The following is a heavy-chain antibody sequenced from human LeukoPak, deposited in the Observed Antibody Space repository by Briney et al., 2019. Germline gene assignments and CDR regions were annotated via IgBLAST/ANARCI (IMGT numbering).Heavy chain of an antibody. CDR1: GFTFSSYS. CDR2: ISNDESLK. J-gene: IGHJ4*02. CDR3: AREPLSMVRGVIMD. D-gene: IGHD3-10*01. V-gene: IGHV3-30*03. Sequence: GGSLRLSCAAFGFTFSSYSLNWVRQAPGEGLEWVAFISNDESLKYYADSVKGRFTISRDNAKNSLYLQMNSLRAEDTAVYYCAREPLSMVRGVIMDWGQGTLVTVSS.